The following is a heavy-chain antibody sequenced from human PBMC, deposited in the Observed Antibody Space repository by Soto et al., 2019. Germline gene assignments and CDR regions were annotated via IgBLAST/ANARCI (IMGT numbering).Heavy chain of an antibody. CDR1: GFTFSSYA. CDR2: ISYDGSDK. V-gene: IGHV3-30-3*01. J-gene: IGHJ4*02. CDR3: ARGYSDISLYTVGY. D-gene: IGHD3-22*01. Sequence: GGSLRLSCAASGFTFSSYAMHWVRQAPGKGLEWVALISYDGSDKDYADSVRGRFTISRDNAKNTLYLQMNSLRAEDTAVYYCARGYSDISLYTVGYWGQGTQVTVSS.